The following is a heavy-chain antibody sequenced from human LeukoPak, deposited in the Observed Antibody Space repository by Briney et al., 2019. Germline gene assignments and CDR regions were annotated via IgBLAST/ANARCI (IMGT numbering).Heavy chain of an antibody. V-gene: IGHV4-4*07. D-gene: IGHD4-17*01. CDR3: ARGRSVTTPYYFDY. CDR1: GGSISSYY. J-gene: IGHJ4*02. Sequence: PSETLSLTCTVSGGSISSYYWSWIRQPAGKGLEWIGRIYTSGSTNYNPSLKSRVTMSVDTSKNQFSLKLSSVTAADTAVYYRARGRSVTTPYYFDYWGQGTLVTVSS. CDR2: IYTSGST.